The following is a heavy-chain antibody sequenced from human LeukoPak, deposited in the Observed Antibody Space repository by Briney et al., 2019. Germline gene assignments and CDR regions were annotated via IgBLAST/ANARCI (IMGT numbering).Heavy chain of an antibody. CDR1: GGSISSYY. J-gene: IGHJ4*02. D-gene: IGHD2-21*01. V-gene: IGHV4-59*01. CDR3: ARGAYEAHY. Sequence: PSETLSLTCTVSGGSISSYYWSWIRQPPGKGLEWIGYIYYSGSTNYNPSLKSRLTLSVDTSKNQFSLKLSSVTAADSAVYYWARGAYEAHYWGQGTLVSVSS. CDR2: IYYSGST.